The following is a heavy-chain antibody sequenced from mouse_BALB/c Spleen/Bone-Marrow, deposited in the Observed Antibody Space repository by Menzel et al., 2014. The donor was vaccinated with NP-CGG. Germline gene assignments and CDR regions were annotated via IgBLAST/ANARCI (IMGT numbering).Heavy chain of an antibody. CDR1: GFTFSDYY. CDR2: ISDGGSYT. D-gene: IGHD2-2*01. CDR3: SRAYGYDAWFAY. Sequence: EVMLVESGGGLVKPGGSLKLSCAVSGFTFSDYYMYWVRQTPETRPEWVATISDGGSYTYYSDSVKGRFTISRDNAKNNLYLQMNSLRSEDTSMYFCSRAYGYDAWFAYWGQGTLVTVSA. J-gene: IGHJ3*01. V-gene: IGHV5-4*02.